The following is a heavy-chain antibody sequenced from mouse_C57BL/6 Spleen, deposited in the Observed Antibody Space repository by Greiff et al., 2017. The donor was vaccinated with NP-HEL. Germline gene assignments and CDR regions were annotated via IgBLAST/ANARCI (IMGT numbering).Heavy chain of an antibody. D-gene: IGHD6-1*01. J-gene: IGHJ1*03. V-gene: IGHV1-26*01. CDR2: INPNNGGT. Sequence: EVQLQQSGPELVKPGASVKISCKASGYTFTDYYMNWVKQSHGKSLEWIGDINPNNGGTSYNQKFKGKATLTVDKSSSTAYMELRSLTSEDSAVYYCANGLSWYFDVWGTGTTVTVSS. CDR3: ANGLSWYFDV. CDR1: GYTFTDYY.